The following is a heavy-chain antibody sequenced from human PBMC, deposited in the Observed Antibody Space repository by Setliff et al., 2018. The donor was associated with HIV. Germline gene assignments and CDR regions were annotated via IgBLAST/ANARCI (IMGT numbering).Heavy chain of an antibody. D-gene: IGHD2-21*02. CDR3: ARGQGCGGGCHYAFEM. J-gene: IGHJ3*02. CDR2: IYHSGNT. V-gene: IGHV4-39*01. CDR1: GGSISSSSYY. Sequence: PSETLSLTCTVSGGSISSSSYYWGWIRQPPEKGLEWIGSIYHSGNTYYMPSLQSRVTISVDMSKNQFSLNLNSVTAADTAVYYCARGQGCGGGCHYAFEMWGQGTMVTVSS.